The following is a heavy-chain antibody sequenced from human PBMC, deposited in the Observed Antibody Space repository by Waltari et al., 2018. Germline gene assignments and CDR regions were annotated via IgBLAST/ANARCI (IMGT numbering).Heavy chain of an antibody. D-gene: IGHD6-6*01. Sequence: QVLLVQSGAEVKKPGASVKVSCKASGYLFTNYYLHWVRQAPGQGPEWMGWVNPDTGYANYAHNFRGRVTMTWDTSINTAFMDLSGLKSDDTAVYYCARDRTTMAARPGDYWGQGTLVTVSS. CDR1: GYLFTNYY. V-gene: IGHV1-2*02. J-gene: IGHJ4*02. CDR2: VNPDTGYA. CDR3: ARDRTTMAARPGDY.